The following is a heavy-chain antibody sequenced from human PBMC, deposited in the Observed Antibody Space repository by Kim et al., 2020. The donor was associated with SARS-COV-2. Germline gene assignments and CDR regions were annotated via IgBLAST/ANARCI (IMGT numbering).Heavy chain of an antibody. Sequence: GGSLRLSCAASGFTFSSYAMSWVRQAPGKGLEWVSAISGSGGSTYYADSVKGRFTISRDNSKNTLYLQMNSLRAEDTAVYYCAKDMVPSVLLWFGELFPGFDYWGQGTLVTVSS. J-gene: IGHJ4*02. CDR2: ISGSGGST. CDR3: AKDMVPSVLLWFGELFPGFDY. V-gene: IGHV3-23*01. D-gene: IGHD3-10*01. CDR1: GFTFSSYA.